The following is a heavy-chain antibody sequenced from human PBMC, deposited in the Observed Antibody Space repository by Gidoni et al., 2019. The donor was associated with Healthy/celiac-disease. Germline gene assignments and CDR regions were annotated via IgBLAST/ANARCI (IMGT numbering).Heavy chain of an antibody. D-gene: IGHD6-13*01. CDR2: INHSGST. V-gene: IGHV4-34*01. CDR1: VGSFSGYY. CDR3: ARGHLYSSSWYY. Sequence: QVQLQQWGAGLLKPSETLSLTCAVYVGSFSGYYWSWIRQPPGKGLEWIGEINHSGSTNYNPPLKSRVTISVDTSKNQFSLKLSSVTAADTAVYYCARGHLYSSSWYYWGQGTLVTVSS. J-gene: IGHJ4*02.